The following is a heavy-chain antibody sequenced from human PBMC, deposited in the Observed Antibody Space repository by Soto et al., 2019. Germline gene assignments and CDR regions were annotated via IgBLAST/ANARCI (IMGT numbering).Heavy chain of an antibody. CDR3: ARAFTGSWYDPRYYFDD. D-gene: IGHD6-13*01. J-gene: IGHJ4*02. CDR1: GFTFGSFW. Sequence: GGSLRLSYAASGFTFGSFWRSWVRQAPGKGLEWVANIKQEGIEKYYVDSLKGLFTISRDNAKNSLYLQMNSLRAEDTAVYCCARAFTGSWYDPRYYFDDWGQGTLVTVSS. V-gene: IGHV3-7*01. CDR2: IKQEGIEK.